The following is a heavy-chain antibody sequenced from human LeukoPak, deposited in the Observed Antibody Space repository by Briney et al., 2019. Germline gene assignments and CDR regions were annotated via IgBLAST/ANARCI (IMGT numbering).Heavy chain of an antibody. CDR1: GYTFTSYG. Sequence: ASVKVSCKASGYTFTSYGISWVRQAPGQGLEWMGWISAYNGNTNYAQKLQGRVTMTTDTSTGTAYMELRSLRSDDTAVYYCAREDAIVVVPAAIPALDYWGQGTLVTVSS. CDR3: AREDAIVVVPAAIPALDY. J-gene: IGHJ4*02. D-gene: IGHD2-2*02. CDR2: ISAYNGNT. V-gene: IGHV1-18*01.